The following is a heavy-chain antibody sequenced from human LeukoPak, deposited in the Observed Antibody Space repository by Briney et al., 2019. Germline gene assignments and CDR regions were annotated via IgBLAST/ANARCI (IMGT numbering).Heavy chain of an antibody. Sequence: GGSLRLSCAASGFTFSSYSMNWVRQAPGKGLGWVSYIITSGVTISYADSVKGRFTISRDNAKNSLYLQMNSLRDEDTAVYYCARILGLTLDYWGQGTLVTVSS. J-gene: IGHJ4*02. D-gene: IGHD1-14*01. CDR2: IITSGVTI. CDR1: GFTFSSYS. CDR3: ARILGLTLDY. V-gene: IGHV3-48*02.